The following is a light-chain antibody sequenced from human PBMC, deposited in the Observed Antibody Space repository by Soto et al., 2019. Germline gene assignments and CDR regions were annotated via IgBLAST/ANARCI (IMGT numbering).Light chain of an antibody. CDR2: GAS. CDR1: QNVSST. J-gene: IGKJ1*01. CDR3: QQYDNWLWT. V-gene: IGKV3-15*01. Sequence: EIVLTQSPATLSVSPGERATLSCRASQNVSSTLAWYQQKLGQAPRLLIYGASTRATGIPARFSGSGSGTEFTLTISSLQSEDFAVYYCQQYDNWLWTFGQGTKVEIK.